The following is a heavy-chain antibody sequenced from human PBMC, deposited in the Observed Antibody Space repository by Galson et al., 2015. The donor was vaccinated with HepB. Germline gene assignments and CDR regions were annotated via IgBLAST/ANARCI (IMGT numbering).Heavy chain of an antibody. CDR1: GFIFSNFW. CDR2: INEDGRGK. CDR3: REGHFSDH. Sequence: SLRLSCAVSGFIFSNFWMSWVRQAPGKGLEWVANINEDGRGKYYLDSVKGRFTISRDNARNSLYLQMGGLRVEDTAVYDCREGHFSDHWGQGTLVTVSS. D-gene: IGHD5-24*01. J-gene: IGHJ4*02. V-gene: IGHV3-7*01.